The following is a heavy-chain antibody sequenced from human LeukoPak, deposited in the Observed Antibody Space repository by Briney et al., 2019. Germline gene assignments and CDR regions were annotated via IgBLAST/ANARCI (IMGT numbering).Heavy chain of an antibody. Sequence: GGSLRLSCAASGFTFSSYGMHWVRQAPGKGLEWVAVIWYDGSNKYYADSVKGRFTISRDNSKNTLYLQMNSLRAEDTAVYYCAREPRARYYSYGMDVWGQGTTVTASS. J-gene: IGHJ6*02. CDR1: GFTFSSYG. CDR2: IWYDGSNK. CDR3: AREPRARYYSYGMDV. V-gene: IGHV3-33*01.